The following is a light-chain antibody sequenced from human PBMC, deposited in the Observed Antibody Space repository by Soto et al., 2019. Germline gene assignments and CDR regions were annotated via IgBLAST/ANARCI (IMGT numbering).Light chain of an antibody. Sequence: DILMTQSPATLSVSPGERATLSCRASQNVITNFAWYQQRPGHTPRLLIYSASTRVTGIPARFSGSGSGTEFNLTISSLQSEHFAVYYCQQYYTWPRGTFGQGTKVVIK. CDR2: SAS. J-gene: IGKJ1*01. CDR1: QNVITN. CDR3: QQYYTWPRGT. V-gene: IGKV3-15*01.